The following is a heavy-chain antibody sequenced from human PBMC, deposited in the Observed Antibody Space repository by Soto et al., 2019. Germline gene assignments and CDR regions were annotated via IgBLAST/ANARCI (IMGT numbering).Heavy chain of an antibody. CDR1: GFTFSSYG. D-gene: IGHD3-10*01. CDR2: ISYDGSFE. Sequence: QVQLVESGGGVVQPGRSLRLSCAASGFTFSSYGLHWVRQAPGRGPEWISWISYDGSFEHYADSVKGRFTISRDSSTNTLYLQLNSLITEDTAVYYCAKTFYQSNAGEVFDYWGQGTQVTVSS. V-gene: IGHV3-30*01. J-gene: IGHJ4*02. CDR3: AKTFYQSNAGEVFDY.